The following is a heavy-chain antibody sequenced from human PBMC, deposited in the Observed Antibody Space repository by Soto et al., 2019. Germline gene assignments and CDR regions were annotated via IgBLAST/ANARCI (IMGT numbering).Heavy chain of an antibody. CDR1: GYSFSSGYY. CDR3: ARARIVVAGTIVDY. V-gene: IGHV4-38-2*01. CDR2: IYHSGNT. D-gene: IGHD6-19*01. Sequence: PATPSLTCAVSGYSFSSGYYCGWIRQPPGKGLEWIGSIYHSGNTYYNPSLKSRVTISVDTSKNHFSLKLSSVTAADTAVYYCARARIVVAGTIVDYWGQGTLVTVSS. J-gene: IGHJ4*02.